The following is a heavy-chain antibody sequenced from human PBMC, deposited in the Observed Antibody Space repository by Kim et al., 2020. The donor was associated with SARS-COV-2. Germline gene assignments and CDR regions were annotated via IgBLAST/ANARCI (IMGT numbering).Heavy chain of an antibody. D-gene: IGHD3-16*01. CDR1: GFTFGDYA. J-gene: IGHJ2*01. V-gene: IGHV3-9*01. CDR2: ISWNSGSI. Sequence: GGSLRLSCAASGFTFGDYAMHWVRQAPGKGLEWVSCISWNSGSIGYADSVKGRFAISRDNANNSLYLQMNSLRAEETALYYCAEDLGQLAVGWYFGLWGRGTLVTVSS. CDR3: AEDLGQLAVGWYFGL.